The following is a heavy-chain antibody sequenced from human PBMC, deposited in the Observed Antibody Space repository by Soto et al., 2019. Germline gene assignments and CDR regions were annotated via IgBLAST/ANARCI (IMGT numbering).Heavy chain of an antibody. V-gene: IGHV3-23*01. D-gene: IGHD3-22*01. Sequence: GGSLRLSCAASGFTFSSYARSWGLQAPGKGLEWVSAISGSGGYTYYADSVKGRFTISRDNSKNTLYLQMNTLRAEDTAVYYCAIQSSGFSSDYWGQGTLVTVSS. CDR2: ISGSGGYT. CDR1: GFTFSSYA. J-gene: IGHJ4*02. CDR3: AIQSSGFSSDY.